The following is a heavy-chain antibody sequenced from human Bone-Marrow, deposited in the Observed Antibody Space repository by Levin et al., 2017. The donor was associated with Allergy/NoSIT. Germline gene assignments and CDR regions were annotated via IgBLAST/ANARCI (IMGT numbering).Heavy chain of an antibody. CDR1: GGSISSGGYY. CDR3: AREDGSTIDY. D-gene: IGHD1/OR15-1a*01. Sequence: SETLSLTCTVSGGSISSGGYYWSWIRQQPGKGLEWIGYIYYSGNTYYNPSLKSRVMISVDTSKNQFSLKVSSVTAADTAVYYCAREDGSTIDYWGQGIMVTVSS. CDR2: IYYSGNT. J-gene: IGHJ4*02. V-gene: IGHV4-31*03.